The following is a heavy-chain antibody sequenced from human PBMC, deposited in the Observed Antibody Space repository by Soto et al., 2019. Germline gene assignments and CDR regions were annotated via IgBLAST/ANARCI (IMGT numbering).Heavy chain of an antibody. CDR2: ISSNTNYI. J-gene: IGHJ4*02. V-gene: IGHV3-21*06. Sequence: EVQLVESGGGLVKPGGSLRLSCAASGFTFTRYSMNWVRQAPGKGLEWVSSISSNTNYIYYGVSMKGRFTISRDNAKNSLYLEMNILRAEDTAVYYCARESEDLTSNFDYWGQGTLVTVSS. CDR3: ARESEDLTSNFDY. CDR1: GFTFTRYS.